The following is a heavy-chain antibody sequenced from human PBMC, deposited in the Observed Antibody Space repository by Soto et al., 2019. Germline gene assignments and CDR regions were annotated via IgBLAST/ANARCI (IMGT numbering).Heavy chain of an antibody. J-gene: IGHJ4*02. D-gene: IGHD3-10*01. V-gene: IGHV4-39*01. CDR3: ARQRIHGSGSYYIDY. CDR1: GGSISSSSYY. Sequence: PSETLSLTCTVSGGSISSSSYYWGWIRQPPGKGLEWIGSIYYSGSTYYNPSLKSRVTISVDTSKNQFSLKLSSVTAADTAVYYCARQRIHGSGSYYIDYWGQGTLVTVSS. CDR2: IYYSGST.